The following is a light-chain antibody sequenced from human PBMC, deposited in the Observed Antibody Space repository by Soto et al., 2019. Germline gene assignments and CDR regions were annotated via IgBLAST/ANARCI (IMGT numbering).Light chain of an antibody. J-gene: IGKJ1*01. CDR2: GAS. Sequence: EIVLTQSPGTLSLSPGERATLSCRASQSVSSSYLAWYQQKPGQAPRLLIYGASSRATGIPDRFSGSGSGTDFTLTISSLEPEDFAVYYCQHYGSPRTFGQGTKV. V-gene: IGKV3-20*01. CDR1: QSVSSSY. CDR3: QHYGSPRT.